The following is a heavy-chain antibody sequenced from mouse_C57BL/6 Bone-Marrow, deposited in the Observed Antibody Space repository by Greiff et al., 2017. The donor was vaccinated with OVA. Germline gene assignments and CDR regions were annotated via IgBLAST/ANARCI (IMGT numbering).Heavy chain of an antibody. CDR1: GYTFTSYW. Sequence: VQLQQSGAELAKPGASVKLSCKASGYTFTSYWMHWVKQRPGQGLEWIGYINPSSGYTKYNQKFKDKATLTADKSSSTAYMQLSSLTYEDSAVYYCARRYNTTVAGFDVWGTGTTVTVSS. V-gene: IGHV1-7*01. CDR2: INPSSGYT. CDR3: ARRYNTTVAGFDV. D-gene: IGHD1-1*01. J-gene: IGHJ1*03.